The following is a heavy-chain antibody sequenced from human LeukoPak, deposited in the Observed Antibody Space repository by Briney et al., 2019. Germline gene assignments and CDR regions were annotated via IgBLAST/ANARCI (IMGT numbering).Heavy chain of an antibody. D-gene: IGHD1-26*01. CDR3: TRAPSGTYSFDS. CDR2: ISAYNGNT. CDR1: GYTFTSYG. V-gene: IGHV1-18*01. Sequence: ASVKVSCKASGYTFTSYGISWVRQAPGQGLEWMGWISAYNGNTNYAQKLQGRVTMTTDASTSTAYMELRSLRSDDTAVYYCTRAPSGTYSFDSWGQGALVTVSS. J-gene: IGHJ4*02.